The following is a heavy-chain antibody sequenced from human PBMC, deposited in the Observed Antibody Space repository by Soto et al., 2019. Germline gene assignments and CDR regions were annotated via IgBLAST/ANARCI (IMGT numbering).Heavy chain of an antibody. J-gene: IGHJ4*02. D-gene: IGHD7-27*01. CDR3: ARESSNWGSSFDC. CDR2: MTSSGSYI. Sequence: PGGSLRLSCAASGFTFSVYSMNWVRQAPGKGLEWVSSMTSSGSYIYYADSVKGRFTISRDSAKGSLYLEMNSLRAEDTAVYYCARESSNWGSSFDCWGQESMVAVSS. CDR1: GFTFSVYS. V-gene: IGHV3-21*01.